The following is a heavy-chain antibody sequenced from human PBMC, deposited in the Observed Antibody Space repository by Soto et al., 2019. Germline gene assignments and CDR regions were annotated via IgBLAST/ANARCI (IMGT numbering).Heavy chain of an antibody. CDR2: IYYSGST. D-gene: IGHD3-10*01. J-gene: IGHJ3*02. CDR3: ARVWGGAFDI. CDR1: GGSISSYY. V-gene: IGHV4-59*01. Sequence: QVQLQESGPGLVKPSETLSLTCTVSGGSISSYYWSWIRQPPGKGLEWIGYIYYSGSTNYNPSLTRRVTISVDTSKHRFSLKLSSVTAADTAVYYCARVWGGAFDIWGQGTMVTVSS.